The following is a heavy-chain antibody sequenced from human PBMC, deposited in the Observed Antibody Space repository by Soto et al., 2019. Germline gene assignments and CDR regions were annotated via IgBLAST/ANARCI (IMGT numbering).Heavy chain of an antibody. CDR1: VYMLTNFY. J-gene: IGHJ3*02. Sequence: SLKISCKGSVYMLTNFYIGWVRQIPGKGLGWMVTICPGDSDTTYSPSFQGQVTISTDNSINTVYVQSSSMQASDTAMYYCARLSQVYRNSDDFDIWRQGRIVTVS. D-gene: IGHD1-1*01. CDR3: ARLSQVYRNSDDFDI. CDR2: ICPGDSDT. V-gene: IGHV5-51*01.